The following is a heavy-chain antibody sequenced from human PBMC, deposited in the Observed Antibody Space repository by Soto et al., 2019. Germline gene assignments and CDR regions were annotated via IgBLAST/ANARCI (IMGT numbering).Heavy chain of an antibody. CDR1: GFTFSSYG. J-gene: IGHJ4*01. D-gene: IGHD3-3*01. CDR2: ISYDGSNK. V-gene: IGHV3-30*18. CDR3: AKDYGFLAQLDY. Sequence: QVQLVESGGGVVQPGRSLRLSCAASGFTFSSYGMHWVRQAPGKGLEWVAVISYDGSNKYYADSVKGRFTISRDNSKNTLYLQMNSLRAEDTAVYYCAKDYGFLAQLDYWGHGTLVTVSS.